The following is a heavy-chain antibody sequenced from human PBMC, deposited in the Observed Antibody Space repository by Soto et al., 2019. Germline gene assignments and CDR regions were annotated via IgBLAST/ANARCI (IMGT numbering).Heavy chain of an antibody. Sequence: GSLRLSCAASGFTFSSYAMSWVRQAPGKGLEGVSAISGSGGSTYYADSVKGRFTISRDNSKNTLYLQMNSLRAEDTAVYYCAKNRSPISTGYFQHWGQGTLVTVSS. CDR3: AKNRSPISTGYFQH. D-gene: IGHD3-9*01. CDR2: ISGSGGST. J-gene: IGHJ1*01. CDR1: GFTFSSYA. V-gene: IGHV3-23*01.